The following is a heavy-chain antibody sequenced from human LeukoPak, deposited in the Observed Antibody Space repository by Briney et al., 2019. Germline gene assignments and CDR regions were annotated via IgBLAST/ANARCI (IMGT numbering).Heavy chain of an antibody. D-gene: IGHD1-26*01. Sequence: SETLSLTCTVSGGSISSYYWSWVRQPAGKGLEWIGSDYYSGSAYYNPSLKSRVTISVDTSKNQLSLKLSSVTAADTAVYYCASDSGTFDYWGQGTLVTVSS. CDR1: GGSISSYY. CDR2: DYYSGSA. J-gene: IGHJ4*02. CDR3: ASDSGTFDY. V-gene: IGHV4-59*01.